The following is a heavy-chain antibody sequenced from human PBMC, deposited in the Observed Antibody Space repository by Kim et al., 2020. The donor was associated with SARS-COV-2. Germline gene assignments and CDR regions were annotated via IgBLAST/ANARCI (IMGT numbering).Heavy chain of an antibody. V-gene: IGHV4-59*13. CDR3: ARVRKGYTSFGVTIAVFD. J-gene: IGHJ4*01. D-gene: IGHD3-3*01. CDR1: GGSLSSYY. CDR2: IYSSGTT. Sequence: SETLSLTCTVSGGSLSSYYWSWIRQPPGKGMEWMGSIYSSGTTNYNPSLKTRVTMSVDTSKSQVSLTLASVTAADSAVYYCARVRKGYTSFGVTIAVFD.